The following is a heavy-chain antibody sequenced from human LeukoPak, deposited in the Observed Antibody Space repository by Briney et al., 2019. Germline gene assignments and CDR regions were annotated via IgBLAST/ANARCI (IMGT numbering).Heavy chain of an antibody. Sequence: SVKVSCKASGGTFSSYAISWVRQAPGQGLEWMGGIIPIFGTANYAQKFQGRVTITADESTSTAYMELSSLRSEDTAVYYCARDTVVVDRWFDPWGQGTLVTVSS. V-gene: IGHV1-69*13. CDR3: ARDTVVVDRWFDP. J-gene: IGHJ5*02. CDR2: IIPIFGTA. CDR1: GGTFSSYA. D-gene: IGHD4-23*01.